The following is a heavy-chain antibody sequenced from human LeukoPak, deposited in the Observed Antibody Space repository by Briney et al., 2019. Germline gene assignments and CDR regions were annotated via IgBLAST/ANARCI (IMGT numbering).Heavy chain of an antibody. CDR3: AKTRGPSSTVAGTSYYFDY. J-gene: IGHJ4*02. V-gene: IGHV3-23*01. D-gene: IGHD6-19*01. Sequence: ETLSLTCTISGDSTNTYFWSWVRQAPGKGLEWVSTISGSGGSTFYADSVKGRFTISRDNSKNTLYLQMNSLRAEDTAVYYCAKTRGPSSTVAGTSYYFDYWGQGTLVTVSS. CDR2: ISGSGGST. CDR1: GDSTNTYF.